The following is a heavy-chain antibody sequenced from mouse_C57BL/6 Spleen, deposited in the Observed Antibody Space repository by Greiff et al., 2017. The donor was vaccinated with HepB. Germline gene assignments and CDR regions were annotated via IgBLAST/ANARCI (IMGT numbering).Heavy chain of an antibody. CDR2: ISDGGSYT. CDR1: GFTFSSYA. Sequence: DVMLVESGGGLVKPGGSLKLSCAASGFTFSSYAMSWVRQTPEKRLEWVATISDGGSYTYYPDNVKGRFTISRDNAKNNLYLQMSHLKSEDTAMYYCARAIYYYGSSYVYAMDYWGQGTSVTVSS. D-gene: IGHD1-1*01. CDR3: ARAIYYYGSSYVYAMDY. J-gene: IGHJ4*01. V-gene: IGHV5-4*03.